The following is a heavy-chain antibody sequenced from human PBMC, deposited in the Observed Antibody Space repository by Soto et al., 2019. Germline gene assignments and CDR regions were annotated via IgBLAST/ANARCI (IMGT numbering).Heavy chain of an antibody. V-gene: IGHV3-23*01. CDR1: GFTFNSYA. D-gene: IGHD4-17*01. CDR3: AKDYSGDFWSFAC. Sequence: PGGSLRLSCAASGFTFNSYAMSWVRQAPGKGLEWVSVISGSGGTTYYADSVKGRFTISRDNSKNTVFLQMNSLRAEDTAVSYCAKDYSGDFWSFACWGKGPLVTVSS. CDR2: ISGSGGTT. J-gene: IGHJ4*02.